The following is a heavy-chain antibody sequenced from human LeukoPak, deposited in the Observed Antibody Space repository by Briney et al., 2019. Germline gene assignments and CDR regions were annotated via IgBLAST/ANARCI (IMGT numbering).Heavy chain of an antibody. D-gene: IGHD3-16*01. V-gene: IGHV3-30*18. CDR3: AKERMGIWGGFDC. CDR2: ISYDGSNK. CDR1: GFTFSSYG. J-gene: IGHJ4*02. Sequence: GRSLRLSCAASGFTFSSYGMHWVRQAPGKGLEWVAVISYDGSNKYYADSVKGRFTISRDNSKNTVFLQMNSLRPEDTAVFYCAKERMGIWGGFDCWGQGTLVTVSS.